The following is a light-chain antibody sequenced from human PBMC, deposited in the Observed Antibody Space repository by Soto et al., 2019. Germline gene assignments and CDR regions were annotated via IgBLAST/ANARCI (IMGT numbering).Light chain of an antibody. CDR3: HQYGVWSYT. V-gene: IGKV3-15*01. CDR1: QTVSLN. Sequence: ETVMTQSPATLSVSPGETATLSCRASQTVSLNLAWYQLKPGQSPRLLIYGAFTRAADVPARFSGGGSGTDFTLTISSLQSEDFAVYHCHQYGVWSYTFGQGTKLEL. J-gene: IGKJ2*01. CDR2: GAF.